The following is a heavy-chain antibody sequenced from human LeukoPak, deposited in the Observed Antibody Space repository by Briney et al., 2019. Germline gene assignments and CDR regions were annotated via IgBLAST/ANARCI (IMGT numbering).Heavy chain of an antibody. CDR2: ISYSGST. J-gene: IGHJ4*02. CDR1: GGSFSGYY. CDR3: ARGMYYDFWSGHYTRPYYFDY. Sequence: SETLSLTCAVYGGSFSGYYWSWIRQPPGKGLEWIGYISYSGSTNYNPSLKSRVTISVDTSKNQFSLRLSSVTAADTAVYYCARGMYYDFWSGHYTRPYYFDYWGQGTLVTVSS. V-gene: IGHV4-59*01. D-gene: IGHD3-3*01.